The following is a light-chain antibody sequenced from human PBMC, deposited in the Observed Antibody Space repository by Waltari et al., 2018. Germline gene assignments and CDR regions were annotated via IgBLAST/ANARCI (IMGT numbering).Light chain of an antibody. CDR3: QKYRNSPHT. J-gene: IGKJ2*01. V-gene: IGKV3-20*01. CDR2: GAS. CDR1: QSVNNY. Sequence: FTQSPATLSFSPGERATLSCRASQSVNNYLAWYQQKPGQAPRLLIYGASTRATGIPDRFSGSGSGTEFTLTISSLEPEDFAVYYCQKYRNSPHTFGQGTKVEIK.